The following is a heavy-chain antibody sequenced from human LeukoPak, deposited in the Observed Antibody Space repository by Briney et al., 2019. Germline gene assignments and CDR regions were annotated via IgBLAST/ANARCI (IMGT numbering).Heavy chain of an antibody. V-gene: IGHV3-30*19. D-gene: IGHD4-17*01. J-gene: IGHJ4*02. CDR3: ARWMTTVTTPAFDY. CDR2: IWYDGSNK. Sequence: PGRSLRLSCAASGFTFSSYGMHWVRQAPGKGLEWVAVIWYDGSNKYYADSVKGRFTISRDNSKNTLYLQMNSLRAEDTAVYYCARWMTTVTTPAFDYWGQGTLVTVSS. CDR1: GFTFSSYG.